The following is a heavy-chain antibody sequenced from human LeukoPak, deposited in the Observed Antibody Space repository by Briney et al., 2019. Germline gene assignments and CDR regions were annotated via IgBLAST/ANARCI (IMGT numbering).Heavy chain of an antibody. J-gene: IGHJ4*02. CDR1: GYTFTGYY. CDR2: INPNSGGT. CDR3: AREIQLIAPLDY. D-gene: IGHD5-18*01. V-gene: IGHV1-2*02. Sequence: ASVKVSCKASGYTFTGYYMRWVRQAPGQGLEWMGWINPNSGGTNYAQKFQGRVTMTRDTSISTAYMELSRLRSDDTAVYYCAREIQLIAPLDYWGQGTLVTVSS.